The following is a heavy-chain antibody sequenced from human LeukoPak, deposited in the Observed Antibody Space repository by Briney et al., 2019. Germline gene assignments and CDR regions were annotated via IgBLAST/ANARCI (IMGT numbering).Heavy chain of an antibody. V-gene: IGHV4-4*07. CDR3: AREAYYYDSSGYRKFDY. Sequence: SETLSLTCTASGGSISSYYWSWIRQPPGKGLEWIGRIYSSGSTNYNPSLKSRVSMSVETSKNQFSLKLSSVTAADTAVYYCAREAYYYDSSGYRKFDYWGQGTLVTVSS. CDR2: IYSSGST. CDR1: GGSISSYY. J-gene: IGHJ4*02. D-gene: IGHD3-22*01.